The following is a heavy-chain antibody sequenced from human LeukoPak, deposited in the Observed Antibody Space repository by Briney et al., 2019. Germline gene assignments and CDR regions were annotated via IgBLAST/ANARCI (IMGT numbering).Heavy chain of an antibody. CDR3: ARHGKWLRSGPFDY. Sequence: SETLSLTCTVSGGSISSYYWSWIRQPPGKGLEWIGYIYYSGSTNYNPSLKSRVTISVDTSKNQFSLKLSSVTAEDTAVYYCARHGKWLRSGPFDYWGQGTLVTVSS. J-gene: IGHJ4*02. CDR1: GGSISSYY. V-gene: IGHV4-59*08. D-gene: IGHD5-12*01. CDR2: IYYSGST.